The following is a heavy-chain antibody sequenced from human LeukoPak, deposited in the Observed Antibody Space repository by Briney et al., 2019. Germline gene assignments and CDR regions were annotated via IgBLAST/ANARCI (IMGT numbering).Heavy chain of an antibody. CDR2: IYYSGNT. D-gene: IGHD2-21*01. V-gene: IGHV4-30-4*08. Sequence: PSQTLSLTCTVSGGSLSSGDYYWSWIRQPPGKGLERIGYIYYSGNTHCNPSLKSRVTMSVDTSKNQFSLKLNSVTAADTAVYYCARDVSSTLILDYWGQGTLVTVSS. CDR3: ARDVSSTLILDY. CDR1: GGSLSSGDYY. J-gene: IGHJ4*02.